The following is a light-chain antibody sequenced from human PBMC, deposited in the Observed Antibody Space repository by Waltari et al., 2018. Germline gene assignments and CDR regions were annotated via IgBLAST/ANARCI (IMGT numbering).Light chain of an antibody. CDR2: DAS. CDR3: QQRYYWPPWT. Sequence: EIVLTQSPATLSFSPGERATLPCRASQTVITYLAWYQQKPGQAPRPLISDASNRVPGIPARFSGSGSGTDFTLTISSLEPEDFAVYYCQQRYYWPPWTFGQGTKVELK. CDR1: QTVITY. J-gene: IGKJ1*01. V-gene: IGKV3-11*01.